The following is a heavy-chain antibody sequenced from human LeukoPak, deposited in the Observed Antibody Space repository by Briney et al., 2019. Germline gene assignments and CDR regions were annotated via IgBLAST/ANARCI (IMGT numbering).Heavy chain of an antibody. D-gene: IGHD2-2*01. CDR3: AKAPWGYCSSTSCYPFDF. Sequence: GGSLRLSCAASGFTFSSYAMSWVRQAPGKGLEWVSAISGSGGSTYYADSVKGRFTISRDNSKNTLYLQMNSLRAEDTAVYYCAKAPWGYCSSTSCYPFDFWGQGTLVTVSS. CDR1: GFTFSSYA. V-gene: IGHV3-23*01. J-gene: IGHJ4*02. CDR2: ISGSGGST.